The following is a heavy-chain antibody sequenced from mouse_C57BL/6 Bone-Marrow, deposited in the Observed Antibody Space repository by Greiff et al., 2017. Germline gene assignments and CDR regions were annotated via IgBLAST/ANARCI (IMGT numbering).Heavy chain of an antibody. CDR1: GYTFTDYE. V-gene: IGHV1-15*01. Sequence: QVQLQQSGAELVRPGASVTLSCKASGYTFTDYEMHWVKQTPVHGLEWIGAIDPETGGTAYNQKFKGKAILTADKSSSTAYMELHSLTSEASAVYYYSYAAVEGHLYWYFDVWGTGTTVTVSA. D-gene: IGHD1-1*01. CDR2: IDPETGGT. J-gene: IGHJ1*03. CDR3: SYAAVEGHLYWYFDV.